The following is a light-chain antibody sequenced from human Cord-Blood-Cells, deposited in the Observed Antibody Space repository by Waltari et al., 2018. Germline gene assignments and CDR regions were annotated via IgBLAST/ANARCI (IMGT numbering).Light chain of an antibody. CDR2: WAS. Sequence: DIVMTQSPDSLAVSLGERATINCKSSQSVLYSSNNKNYLAWYQQKPGQPPKLLIYWASTRESGVPDRFSGRGSGTDFTLAISSLQAEDVAVYYCQQYYSNPPVTFGGGTKVEIK. V-gene: IGKV4-1*01. CDR1: QSVLYSSNNKNY. CDR3: QQYYSNPPVT. J-gene: IGKJ4*01.